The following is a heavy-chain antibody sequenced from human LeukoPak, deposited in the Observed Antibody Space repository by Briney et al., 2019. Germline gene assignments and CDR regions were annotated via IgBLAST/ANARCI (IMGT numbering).Heavy chain of an antibody. Sequence: SETLSLTCTVSGGSISSHYWSWIRQPAGKGLEWIGRIYISGSTTYSPSLKSRLTLSLDTSKNQFSLNLSSVTAADTAVYYCARDSGLTTRPFDIWGQGTMVSVSS. D-gene: IGHD1-14*01. CDR3: ARDSGLTTRPFDI. CDR2: IYISGST. CDR1: GGSISSHY. V-gene: IGHV4-4*07. J-gene: IGHJ3*02.